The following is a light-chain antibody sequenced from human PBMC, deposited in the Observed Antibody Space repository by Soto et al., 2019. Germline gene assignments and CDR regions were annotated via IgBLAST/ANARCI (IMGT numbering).Light chain of an antibody. J-gene: IGKJ5*01. V-gene: IGKV1-5*01. Sequence: DFQMTQSPSTLSASVGDRVTITCRASQSISSWLAWYQQKPGKAPKLLIYDASSLESGVPSRFSGSGSGTEVTLTISSLQPDDFATYSCQQYNSYSITFGQGTRLEIK. CDR1: QSISSW. CDR2: DAS. CDR3: QQYNSYSIT.